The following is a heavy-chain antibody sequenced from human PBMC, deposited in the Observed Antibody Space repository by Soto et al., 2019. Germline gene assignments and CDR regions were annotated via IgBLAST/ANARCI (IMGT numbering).Heavy chain of an antibody. J-gene: IGHJ1*01. Sequence: SGPTLVKPTQPLTLTCTFSGFSLSTSGVGVGWIRQPPGKALEWLALIYWDDDKRYSPSLKSRLTITKDTSKNQVVLTMTNMDPVDTATYYCAHRSEGVGLSAEYFQHWGQGTLVTVTS. CDR1: GFSLSTSGVG. CDR2: IYWDDDK. CDR3: AHRSEGVGLSAEYFQH. D-gene: IGHD3-10*01. V-gene: IGHV2-5*02.